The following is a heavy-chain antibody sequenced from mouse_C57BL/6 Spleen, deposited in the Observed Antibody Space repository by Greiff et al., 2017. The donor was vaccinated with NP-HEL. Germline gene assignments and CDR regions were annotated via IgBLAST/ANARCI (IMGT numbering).Heavy chain of an antibody. D-gene: IGHD1-3*01. CDR2: ISSGGSYT. CDR1: GFTFSSYG. J-gene: IGHJ2*01. Sequence: EVQRVESGGDLVKPGGSLKLSCAASGFTFSSYGMSWVRQTPDKRLEWVATISSGGSYTYYPDSVKGRFTISRDNAKHTLYLQMSSLKSEDTAVYYCARHGDNYYFGYWGQGATLTVSS. CDR3: ARHGDNYYFGY. V-gene: IGHV5-6*01.